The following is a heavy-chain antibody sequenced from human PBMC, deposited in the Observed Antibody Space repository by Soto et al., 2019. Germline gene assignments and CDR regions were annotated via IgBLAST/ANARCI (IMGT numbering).Heavy chain of an antibody. CDR3: ARHFFSDSDLHYCIDA. D-gene: IGHD3-3*01. CDR2: IYPGDSDT. Sequence: GESLKISCKGSGYSFTSYWIGWVRQMPGKGLEWMGIIYPGDSDTRYSPSFQGQVTISADKSISTAYLQWSSLKASDTAMYYCARHFFSDSDLHYCIDAWGQGTSVTVSS. CDR1: GYSFTSYW. V-gene: IGHV5-51*01. J-gene: IGHJ5*02.